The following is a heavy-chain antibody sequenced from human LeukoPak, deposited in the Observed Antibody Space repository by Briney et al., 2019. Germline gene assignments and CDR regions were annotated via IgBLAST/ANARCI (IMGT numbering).Heavy chain of an antibody. J-gene: IGHJ4*02. V-gene: IGHV4-39*07. CDR2: IYYSGST. CDR1: GGSISSSSYY. D-gene: IGHD4-17*01. CDR3: ARGNTQYDYGDFYFDY. Sequence: SETLSLTCTVSGGSISSSSYYWGWIRQPPGKGLEWIGSIYYSGSTFYNPSLKSRVTLSIDGSKNQFSLRLKSVTAADTALYFCARGNTQYDYGDFYFDYWGQGILVAVSS.